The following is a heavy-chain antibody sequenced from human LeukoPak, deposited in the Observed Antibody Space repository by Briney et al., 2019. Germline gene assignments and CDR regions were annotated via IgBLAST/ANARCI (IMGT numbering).Heavy chain of an antibody. Sequence: PSETLSLTCTVSGGSVSSGSYYWSWIRQPPGKGLEWIGYIYYSGSTNYNPSLKSRVTISVDTSKNQFSLKLSSVTAADTAVYYCARGTTRYCSGGSCYSVRFQHWGQGTLVTVSS. CDR2: IYYSGST. CDR3: ARGTTRYCSGGSCYSVRFQH. CDR1: GGSVSSGSYY. V-gene: IGHV4-61*01. J-gene: IGHJ1*01. D-gene: IGHD2-15*01.